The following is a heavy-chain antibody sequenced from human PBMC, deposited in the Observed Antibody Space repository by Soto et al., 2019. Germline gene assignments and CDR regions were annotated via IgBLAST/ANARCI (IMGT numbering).Heavy chain of an antibody. CDR2: ISAYNGNT. Sequence: QVQLVQSGAEVKKPGASVKVSCKASGYTFTSYGISWVRQAPGQGLEWMGWISAYNGNTNYSQKLQGRVTMTTETSTSTAYMELRSLRSDDTAVYYCARRLRGGEHVWYFVLWGRGTLVTVSS. CDR1: GYTFTSYG. D-gene: IGHD3-10*01. CDR3: ARRLRGGEHVWYFVL. J-gene: IGHJ2*01. V-gene: IGHV1-18*01.